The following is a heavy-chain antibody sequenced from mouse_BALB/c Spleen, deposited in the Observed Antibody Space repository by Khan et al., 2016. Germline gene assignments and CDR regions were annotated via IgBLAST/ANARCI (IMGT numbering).Heavy chain of an antibody. D-gene: IGHD3-3*01. CDR2: ISYSGST. J-gene: IGHJ3*01. Sequence: EVQLQESGPGLVKPSQSLSLTCTVTDYSITSDYAWNWIRQFPGNKLEWMGYISYSGSTRFNPSLKSRISITRDTSKNQFFLQLNSVTSEDTATYYCAVEGTPFAYWGQGTLVTVSA. CDR3: AVEGTPFAY. CDR1: DYSITSDYA. V-gene: IGHV3-2*02.